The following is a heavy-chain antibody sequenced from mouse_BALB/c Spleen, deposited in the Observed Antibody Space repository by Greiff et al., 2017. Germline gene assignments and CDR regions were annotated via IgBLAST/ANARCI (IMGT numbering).Heavy chain of an antibody. CDR1: GFTFSSYA. CDR2: ISSGGSYT. Sequence: EVHLVESGGGLVKPGGSLKLSCAASGFTFSSYAMSWVRQSPEKRLEWVAEISSGGSYTYYPDTVTGRFTISRDNAKNTLYLEMSSLRSEDTAMYYCARGEGYYYAMDYWGQGTSVTVSS. V-gene: IGHV5-9-4*01. CDR3: ARGEGYYYAMDY. J-gene: IGHJ4*01. D-gene: IGHD2-2*01.